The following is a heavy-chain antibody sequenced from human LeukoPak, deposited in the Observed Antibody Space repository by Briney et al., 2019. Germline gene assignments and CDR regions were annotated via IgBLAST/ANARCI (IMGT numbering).Heavy chain of an antibody. CDR2: IRHVGSNE. CDR1: GFTFSSYV. J-gene: IGHJ3*02. CDR3: VKDWGVLPDYTADGFDI. D-gene: IGHD3-10*01. Sequence: GGSLRLSCAASGFTFSSYVMHWVRQAPGKGLEWVAFIRHVGSNEYYADSVRGRFAISRDNSQNTLHLQMNILRVEDTAVYYCVKDWGVLPDYTADGFDIWGPGTMVTVSS. V-gene: IGHV3-30*02.